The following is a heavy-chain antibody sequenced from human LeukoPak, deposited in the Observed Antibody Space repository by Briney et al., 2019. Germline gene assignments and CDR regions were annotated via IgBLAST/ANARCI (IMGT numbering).Heavy chain of an antibody. CDR3: ARDQEPYYYGSGRHYGDDY. CDR1: GGTFSSYA. V-gene: IGHV1-69*13. D-gene: IGHD3-10*01. Sequence: SVKVSCKASGGTFSSYAISWVRQAPGQGLEWMGGIIPIFGTANYAQKFQGRVTITADESTSTAYMGLSSLRSEDTAVYYCARDQEPYYYGSGRHYGDDYWGQGTLVTVSS. J-gene: IGHJ4*02. CDR2: IIPIFGTA.